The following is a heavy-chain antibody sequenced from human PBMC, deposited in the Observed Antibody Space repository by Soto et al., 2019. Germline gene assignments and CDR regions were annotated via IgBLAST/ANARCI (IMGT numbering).Heavy chain of an antibody. CDR1: GDTFKNCV. Sequence: QVQVVQSGVEVRRPGSSVKVSCKASGDTFKNCVISWVRQAPGQGLEWMGGIIPLFGTTDFAQRFQGRFTITTYESTTTAYMELSRLRSEDTATYFCAAELGFGKLSVVWGQGTTVIVSS. J-gene: IGHJ6*02. CDR2: IIPLFGTT. D-gene: IGHD3-10*01. CDR3: AAELGFGKLSVV. V-gene: IGHV1-69*01.